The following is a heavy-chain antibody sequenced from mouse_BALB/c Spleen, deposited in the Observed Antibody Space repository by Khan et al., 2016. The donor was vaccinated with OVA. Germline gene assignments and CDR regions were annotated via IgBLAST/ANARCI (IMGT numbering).Heavy chain of an antibody. CDR1: GYTFTSYT. D-gene: IGHD2-14*01. V-gene: IGHV1-4*01. CDR2: INPSNGYT. CDR3: VRDGAYHRNDGWFAY. J-gene: IGHJ3*01. Sequence: QVQLKQSGAELARPGASVKMSCKASGYTFTSYTIHWIKLRPGQGLEWIGYINPSNGYTNYNQKFRDKATLTADKSSTTAYMQLSSLTSDDSAVXNSVRDGAYHRNDGWFAYWGQGTLVTVSA.